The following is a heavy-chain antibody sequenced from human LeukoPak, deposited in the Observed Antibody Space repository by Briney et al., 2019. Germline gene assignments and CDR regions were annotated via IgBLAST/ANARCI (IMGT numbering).Heavy chain of an antibody. CDR3: ARDWFGETV. V-gene: IGHV3-48*01. D-gene: IGHD3-10*01. CDR1: GFTCCIYS. CDR2: IRHDSSDL. Sequence: SGGSLRLSCAASGFTCCIYSMDWLRPAPGKELEWISFIRHDSSDLHYADSVKGRCTISRDNAIDSVYLQMNSLTAEDTAVYYCARDWFGETVWGRGTLVTVSS. J-gene: IGHJ4*02.